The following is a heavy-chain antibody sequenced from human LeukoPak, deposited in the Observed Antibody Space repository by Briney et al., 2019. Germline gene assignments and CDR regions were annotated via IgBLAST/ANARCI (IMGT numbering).Heavy chain of an antibody. V-gene: IGHV3-23*01. D-gene: IGHD2-2*01. CDR3: AASLPNIVVVPATKGPFGY. CDR2: VSGSGGNI. J-gene: IGHJ4*02. Sequence: SGGSLRLSCAASGFTFSSYTMSWVRQAPGKGLEWVSGVSGSGGNIHYADSVKGRFTIPRDNSKNTLYLQMNSLRAEDTAVYYCAASLPNIVVVPATKGPFGYWGQGALVTVSS. CDR1: GFTFSSYT.